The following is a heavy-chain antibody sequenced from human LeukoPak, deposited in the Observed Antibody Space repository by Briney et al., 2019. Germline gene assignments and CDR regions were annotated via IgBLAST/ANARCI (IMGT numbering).Heavy chain of an antibody. CDR3: AKVEYTEEDGYSSSSHFDY. J-gene: IGHJ4*02. CDR1: GFTFSSYA. V-gene: IGHV3-23*01. CDR2: ISGSGGST. Sequence: PGGSLRLSCAASGFTFSSYAMSWVRQAPGKGLEWVSAISGSGGSTYYADSVKGRFTISRDNSKNTLSLQMNSLRAEDTAVYYCAKVEYTEEDGYSSSSHFDYWGQGTLVTVSS. D-gene: IGHD6-6*01.